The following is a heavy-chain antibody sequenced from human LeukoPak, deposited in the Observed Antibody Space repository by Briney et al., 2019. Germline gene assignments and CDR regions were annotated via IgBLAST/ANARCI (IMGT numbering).Heavy chain of an antibody. D-gene: IGHD1-26*01. Sequence: GGSLRLSCAASGLTFSSYAMSWVRQAPGKGLEWVSAISGSGGSTYYADSVKGRFTISRGNSKNTLYLQMNSLRAEDTAVYYCAKDRAEWEPTDYWGQGTLVTVSS. CDR3: AKDRAEWEPTDY. V-gene: IGHV3-23*01. CDR2: ISGSGGST. J-gene: IGHJ4*02. CDR1: GLTFSSYA.